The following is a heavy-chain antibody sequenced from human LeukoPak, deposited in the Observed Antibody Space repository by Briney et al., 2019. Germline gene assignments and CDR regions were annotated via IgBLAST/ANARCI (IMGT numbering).Heavy chain of an antibody. CDR2: ISSSSSYI. V-gene: IGHV3-21*01. CDR3: ARPIRLAARNDAFDI. J-gene: IGHJ3*02. Sequence: KTGGSLRLSCAASGFSFSSYSVNWVRQAPGKGLEWVSFISSSSSYIYYADSVKGRFTISRDNAKNSLYLQMNSLRAEDTAVYYCARPIRLAARNDAFDIWGQGTMVTVSS. D-gene: IGHD6-6*01. CDR1: GFSFSSYS.